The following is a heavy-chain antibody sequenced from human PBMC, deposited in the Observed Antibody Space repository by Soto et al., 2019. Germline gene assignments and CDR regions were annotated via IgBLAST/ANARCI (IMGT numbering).Heavy chain of an antibody. Sequence: PSETLSLTCSVSGGSISFASSSYDWGWIRQPPGTGLEWIASISYSGATFHNPSLKSRVTISTDKSKNQFSLQLSSVTAGDTAVYFCARXELRLRNSGSFYNAHFDPWGQGALVTVSS. CDR2: ISYSGAT. CDR1: GGSISFASSSYD. V-gene: IGHV4-39*01. CDR3: ARXELRLRNSGSFYNAHFDP. J-gene: IGHJ5*02. D-gene: IGHD1-26*01.